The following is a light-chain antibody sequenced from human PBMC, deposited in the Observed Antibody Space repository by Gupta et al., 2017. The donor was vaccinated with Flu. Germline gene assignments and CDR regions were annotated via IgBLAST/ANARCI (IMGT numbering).Light chain of an antibody. J-gene: IGLJ1*01. CDR2: VNK. V-gene: IGLV1-40*01. CDR3: QSHDSRLNNYV. CDR1: SYNIGAGYD. Sequence: QSVLTQPPSVSGAPGQRVIIPCTGSSYNIGAGYDVHWYQQLPGRAPKLLIYVNKNRPSGVPIRFSGSKSGASASLTITGLQAEDEADYYCQSHDSRLNNYVFGPGTKVTVL.